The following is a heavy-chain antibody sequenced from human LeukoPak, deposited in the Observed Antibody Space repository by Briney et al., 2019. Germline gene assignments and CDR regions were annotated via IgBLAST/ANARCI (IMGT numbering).Heavy chain of an antibody. V-gene: IGHV3-30*03. CDR3: AHSSSWYLDY. CDR2: ISYDGSNK. D-gene: IGHD6-13*01. Sequence: PGGSLRLSCAASGFTFSSYGMHWVRQAPGKGLEWVAVISYDGSNKYYADSVKGRFTISRDNSKNTLYLQMNSLRAEDTAVYYCAHSSSWYLDYWGQGTLVTASS. CDR1: GFTFSSYG. J-gene: IGHJ4*02.